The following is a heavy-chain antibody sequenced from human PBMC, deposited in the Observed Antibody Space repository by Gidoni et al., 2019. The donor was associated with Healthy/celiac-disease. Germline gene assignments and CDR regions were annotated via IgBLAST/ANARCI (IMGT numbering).Heavy chain of an antibody. Sequence: QLQLQESGPGLVKPSETLSLTCTVSGGSLSSSSYYWGWIRQPPGKGLEWIGSIYYSGSTYYNPSLKSRVTISVDTSKNQFSLKLSSVTAADTAVYYCARREWELGGGSGMDVWGQGTTVTVSS. V-gene: IGHV4-39*01. D-gene: IGHD1-26*01. CDR1: GGSLSSSSYY. CDR2: IYYSGST. CDR3: ARREWELGGGSGMDV. J-gene: IGHJ6*02.